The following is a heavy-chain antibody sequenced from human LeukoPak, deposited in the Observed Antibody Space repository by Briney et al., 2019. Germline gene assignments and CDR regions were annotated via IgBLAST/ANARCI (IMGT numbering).Heavy chain of an antibody. CDR3: ARVGSGTTRDY. CDR1: GFTFSTYW. J-gene: IGHJ4*02. CDR2: ISSDGSTP. V-gene: IGHV3-74*01. D-gene: IGHD5-12*01. Sequence: GGSLRLSCAASGFTFSTYWMHWVRQAPGKGLVWVSRISSDGSTPSYADSVKGRFTISRDNAKNTLYLQMHRLRAEDTAVYYCARVGSGTTRDYWGQGTLVTVSS.